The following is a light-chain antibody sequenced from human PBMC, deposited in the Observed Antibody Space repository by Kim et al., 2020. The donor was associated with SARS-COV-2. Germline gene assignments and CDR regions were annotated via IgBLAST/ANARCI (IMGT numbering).Light chain of an antibody. CDR2: GKN. CDR1: SLRSYY. CDR3: NSRDSSGNHWV. V-gene: IGLV3-19*01. Sequence: ALGKTVRITCKGNSLRSYYASWYQQKPGQAPVLVIYGKNNRPSGIPDRFSGSSSGNTASLTITGAQAEDEAEYYCNSRDSSGNHWVFGGGTQLTVL. J-gene: IGLJ3*02.